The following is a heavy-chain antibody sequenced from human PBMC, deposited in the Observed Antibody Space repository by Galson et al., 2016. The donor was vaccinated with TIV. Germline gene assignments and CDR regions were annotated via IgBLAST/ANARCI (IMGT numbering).Heavy chain of an antibody. V-gene: IGHV3-23*01. CDR1: GFTFNNYA. CDR3: AKRRNYGGDALES. D-gene: IGHD4-23*01. Sequence: SLRLSCAASGFTFNNYAMHWVRQAPGKGLEWVSGISGSGGITYIAESVKGRFAISRDNSRDTLYLQLNSLRAEDTAVYYCAKRRNYGGDALESWGQGTMVTASS. CDR2: ISGSGGIT. J-gene: IGHJ3*02.